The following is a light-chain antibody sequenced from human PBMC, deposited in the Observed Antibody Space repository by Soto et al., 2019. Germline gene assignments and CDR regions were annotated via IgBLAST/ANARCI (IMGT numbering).Light chain of an antibody. J-gene: IGKJ3*01. Sequence: EIVLTQSPGTLSLSPGERATLSCRASQSVRNSLLAWYQQKPGQPPRLLIYDASNRATGIPARFSGSGSGTDFTLTISSLEPEDFAVYYCQQRSNWPGTFGPGTKVDI. CDR3: QQRSNWPGT. CDR1: QSVRNSL. V-gene: IGKV3-11*01. CDR2: DAS.